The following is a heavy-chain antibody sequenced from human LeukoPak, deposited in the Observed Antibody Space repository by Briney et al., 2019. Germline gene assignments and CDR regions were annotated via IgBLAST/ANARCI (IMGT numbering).Heavy chain of an antibody. J-gene: IGHJ4*02. CDR1: GFTFSHYA. V-gene: IGHV3-23*01. CDR3: AKKYVGSYHFDY. Sequence: PGGSLRFSCAASGFTFSHYAMTWVRQAPGKGLEWVSLITTSGTTYFADSVKGRFTISRDNSKNTLYLQMNSLTAEGTAIYYCAKKYVGSYHFDYWGRGTLVTVSS. CDR2: ITTSGTT. D-gene: IGHD1-26*01.